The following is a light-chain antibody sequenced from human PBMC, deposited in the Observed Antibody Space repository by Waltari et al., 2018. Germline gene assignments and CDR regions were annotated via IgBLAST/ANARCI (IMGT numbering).Light chain of an antibody. CDR2: GKN. CDR3: NSRDSSGNHLRV. Sequence: SSELTQDPAVSVALGQTVRITCQGDSLRSYYASWYQQKPGQAPVLVIYGKNNRPSGIPDRFAGSRSGTTASVTITGAQAEDEADYYCNSRDSSGNHLRVFGTGTKVTVL. J-gene: IGLJ1*01. CDR1: SLRSYY. V-gene: IGLV3-19*01.